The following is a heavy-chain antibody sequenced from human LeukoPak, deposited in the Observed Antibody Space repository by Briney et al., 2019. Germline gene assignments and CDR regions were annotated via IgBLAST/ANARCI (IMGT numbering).Heavy chain of an antibody. D-gene: IGHD3-10*01. CDR1: GFTFSSHG. CDR3: ARVTYGSGTYGAFDY. V-gene: IGHV3-23*01. J-gene: IGHJ4*02. CDR2: ISGSGDNT. Sequence: GGSLRLSCAASGFTFSSHGMSWVRQAPGKGLEWVSTISGSGDNTYYADSVRGRFTISRDNSKNTLYLQMNSLRAEDTAVYYCARVTYGSGTYGAFDYWGQGTLVTVSS.